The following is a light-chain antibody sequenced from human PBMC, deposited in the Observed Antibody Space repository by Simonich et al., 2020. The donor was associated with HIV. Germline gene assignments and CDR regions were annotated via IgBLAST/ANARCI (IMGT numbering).Light chain of an antibody. CDR2: LES. Sequence: DIVMTQSPDSLSVSLVERSTINCTSSQSVLYRSNNKNYLAWYQQKPGQPPKLLIYLESTRESGVPDRFSGSGSGTEFTLTISSLQAEDVAVYYCQQYYSTPRTFGQGTKVEIK. CDR3: QQYYSTPRT. V-gene: IGKV4-1*01. CDR1: QSVLYRSNNKNY. J-gene: IGKJ1*01.